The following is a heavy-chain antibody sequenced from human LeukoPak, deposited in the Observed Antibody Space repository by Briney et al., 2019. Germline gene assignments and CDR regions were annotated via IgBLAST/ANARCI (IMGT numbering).Heavy chain of an antibody. CDR1: GYTFTDYY. D-gene: IGHD1-26*01. Sequence: ASVKVSCKASGYTFTDYYMHWVRQAPGQGLEWMGWINPNSGGTNYAQKFQGRVTMTRDTSISTAYMELSRLRSDDTAVYYCARVLVGATDFDYWGQGTLVTVSS. V-gene: IGHV1-2*02. CDR2: INPNSGGT. J-gene: IGHJ4*02. CDR3: ARVLVGATDFDY.